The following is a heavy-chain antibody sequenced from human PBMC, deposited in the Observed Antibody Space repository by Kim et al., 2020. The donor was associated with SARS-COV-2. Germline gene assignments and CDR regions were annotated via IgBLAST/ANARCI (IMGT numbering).Heavy chain of an antibody. D-gene: IGHD3-10*01. CDR2: INHSGST. CDR3: ARGLWFGDPDYYYYGMDV. J-gene: IGHJ6*02. Sequence: SETLSLTCAVYGGSFSGYYWSWIRQPPGKGLEWIGEINHSGSTNYNPSLKSRVTISVDTSKNQFSLKLSSVTAADTAVYYCARGLWFGDPDYYYYGMDVWGQGTTVTVSS. V-gene: IGHV4-34*01. CDR1: GGSFSGYY.